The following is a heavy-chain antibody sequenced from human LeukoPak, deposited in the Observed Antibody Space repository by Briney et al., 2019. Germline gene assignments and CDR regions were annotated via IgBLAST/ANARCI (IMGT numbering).Heavy chain of an antibody. CDR2: ISSSSTTI. CDR3: ARDRPYSSSWYWFDP. CDR1: GFTFGTYS. V-gene: IGHV3-48*01. J-gene: IGHJ5*02. Sequence: GGSLRLSCAASGFTFGTYSMNWVRQAPGKGLEWVSYISSSSTTIYYADSVKGRFTISRDNAKNSLYLQMNSLRAEDTAVYYCARDRPYSSSWYWFDPWGQGTLVTVSS. D-gene: IGHD6-13*01.